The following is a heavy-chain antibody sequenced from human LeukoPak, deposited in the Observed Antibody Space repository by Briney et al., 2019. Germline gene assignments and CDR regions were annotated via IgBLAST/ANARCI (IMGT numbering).Heavy chain of an antibody. V-gene: IGHV3-66*01. CDR2: IYSGGST. D-gene: IGHD3-3*01. CDR1: GFTVSSNY. J-gene: IGHJ4*02. CDR3: ARNYDFWSGYLSY. Sequence: GGSLRLSCAASGFTVSSNYMSWVRHAPGKGLEWASVIYSGGSTYYADSVKGRFTISRDNSKNTLYLQMNSLRAEDTAVYYCARNYDFWSGYLSYWGQGTLVTVSS.